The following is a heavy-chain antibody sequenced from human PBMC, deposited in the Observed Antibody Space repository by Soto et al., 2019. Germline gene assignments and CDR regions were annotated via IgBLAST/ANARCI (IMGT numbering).Heavy chain of an antibody. D-gene: IGHD3-3*01. J-gene: IGHJ4*02. Sequence: EVQLLESGGGLVQPGGSLRLSCAASGFTLSSSAMSWVRQAPGKGLEWVSAISGSGTSTYHADSVKARFTISRDNSKNTLYLQMNSLRAEDTAVYYCAARYYDFYYWGQGTLVTVSS. V-gene: IGHV3-23*01. CDR2: ISGSGTST. CDR3: AARYYDFYY. CDR1: GFTLSSSA.